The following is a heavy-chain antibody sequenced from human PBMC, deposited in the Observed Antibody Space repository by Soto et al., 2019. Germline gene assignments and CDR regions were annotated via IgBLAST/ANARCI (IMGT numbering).Heavy chain of an antibody. D-gene: IGHD4-17*01. Sequence: PSETLSLTCTVSGGSISTSSYFWGWIRQPPGKGLEWIGTIYYSGSTYYNPSLKSRVTIPVDTSKNQFSLKLSSVTAADTAVYYCARLEGDYLGFDYWGQGALVTVSS. CDR1: GGSISTSSYF. V-gene: IGHV4-39*01. CDR3: ARLEGDYLGFDY. CDR2: IYYSGST. J-gene: IGHJ4*02.